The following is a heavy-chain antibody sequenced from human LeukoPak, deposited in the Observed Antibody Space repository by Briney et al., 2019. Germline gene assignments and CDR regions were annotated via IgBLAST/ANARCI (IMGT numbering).Heavy chain of an antibody. CDR1: GGSFSGYY. CDR3: ASLLGGRPSTIAACPLYYYYYMDV. D-gene: IGHD6-6*01. V-gene: IGHV4-34*01. CDR2: INHSGST. J-gene: IGHJ6*03. Sequence: PSETLSLTCAVYGGSFSGYYWSWIRQPPGKGLEWIGEINHSGSTNYNPSLKSRVTISVDTSKNQFSLKLSSVTAADTAVYYCASLLGGRPSTIAACPLYYYYYMDVWGKGTTVTVSS.